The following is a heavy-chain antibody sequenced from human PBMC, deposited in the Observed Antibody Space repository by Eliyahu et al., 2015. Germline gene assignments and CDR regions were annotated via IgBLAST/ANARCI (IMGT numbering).Heavy chain of an antibody. Sequence: EVQLLESGGGLIQPGGALRLXCAASGFPFSSXXLSWVRQAPGKGLEGVXGISGGGFSTYXAXSVKGRFTISRDNSKNTLYLQMNSLRAEDTAVYYCAKDNRDSSGYSGTYYFDYWGQGTLVTVSS. CDR2: ISGGGFST. CDR3: AKDNRDSSGYSGTYYFDY. V-gene: IGHV3-23*01. J-gene: IGHJ4*02. D-gene: IGHD3-22*01. CDR1: GFPFSSXX.